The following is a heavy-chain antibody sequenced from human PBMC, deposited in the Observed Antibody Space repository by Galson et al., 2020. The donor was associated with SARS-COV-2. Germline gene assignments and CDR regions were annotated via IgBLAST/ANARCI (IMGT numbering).Heavy chain of an antibody. D-gene: IGHD2-15*01. CDR2: ISYDGSTK. J-gene: IGHJ2*01. CDR1: GITLSHYG. CDR3: ATVGRHCSGETCNSDWYFDV. Sequence: TGGSLRLSCSASGITLSHYGLHWVRQAPGKGLQWVAIISYDGSTKFYADSVKGRFTITRDNSKNTLHLQIDSLRTEDTAVYYCATVGRHCSGETCNSDWYFDVWGRGTLVVVSS. V-gene: IGHV3-30-3*01.